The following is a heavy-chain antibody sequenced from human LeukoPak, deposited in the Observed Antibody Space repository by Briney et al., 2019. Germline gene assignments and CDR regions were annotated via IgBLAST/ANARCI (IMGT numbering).Heavy chain of an antibody. J-gene: IGHJ5*02. CDR1: GGSISSYY. Sequence: TSETLSLTCSVSGGSISSYYRSWVRQPPGKGLEWIGFIYYNRTTNFNPSFESRVAVSGDMSKNQVSLTLNSVTAADTAVYFCARHNRASSTDWFDPWGQGTLVTVSS. CDR3: ARHNRASSTDWFDP. D-gene: IGHD1-14*01. CDR2: IYYNRTT. V-gene: IGHV4-59*08.